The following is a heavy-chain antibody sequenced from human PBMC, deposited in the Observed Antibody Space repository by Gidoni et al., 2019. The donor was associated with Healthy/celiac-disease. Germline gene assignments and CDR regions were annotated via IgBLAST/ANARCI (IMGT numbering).Heavy chain of an antibody. CDR2: IYWDDGN. Sequence: QITLKESGPTLVKPTQTLTPTCTLAGFSLRTSGVGVGWIRPPPGKALEWLVLIYWDDGNRYCPSLKSRITITKNTSKNQVDLTMTNMDPVDTATYDCAHSHTINLYDYGGNRGGWYFGLWGRGTLVTVSS. D-gene: IGHD4-17*01. CDR3: AHSHTINLYDYGGNRGGWYFGL. V-gene: IGHV2-5*02. J-gene: IGHJ2*01. CDR1: GFSLRTSGVG.